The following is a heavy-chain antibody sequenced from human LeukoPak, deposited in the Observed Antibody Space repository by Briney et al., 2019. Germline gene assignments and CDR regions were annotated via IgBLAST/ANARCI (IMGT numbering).Heavy chain of an antibody. CDR2: ISSSSSYI. CDR1: GFTFSSYS. J-gene: IGHJ4*02. D-gene: IGHD3-10*01. V-gene: IGHV3-21*01. Sequence: PGGSLRLSCAASGFTFSSYSMNWVRQAPGKGLEWVSSISSSSSYIYYADSVKGRFTISRDNAKNSLSLQMNSLNVDDTGVYFCTRDALFGSGRTHLDFWSQGTLVSVSS. CDR3: TRDALFGSGRTHLDF.